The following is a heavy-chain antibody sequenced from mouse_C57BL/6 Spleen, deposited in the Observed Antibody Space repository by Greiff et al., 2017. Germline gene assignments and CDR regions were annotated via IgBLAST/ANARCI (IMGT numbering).Heavy chain of an antibody. CDR1: GYTFTSYW. D-gene: IGHD2-3*01. J-gene: IGHJ2*01. CDR3: ARWRWLQYYLDY. Sequence: QVQLQQPGAELVRPGSSVKLSCKASGYTFTSYWMDWVKQRPGQGLEWIGNIYPSDSETHYNQKFKDKATLTVDKSSSTAYMQLSSLTSEDSAVYYCARWRWLQYYLDYWGQGTTLTVSS. V-gene: IGHV1-61*01. CDR2: IYPSDSET.